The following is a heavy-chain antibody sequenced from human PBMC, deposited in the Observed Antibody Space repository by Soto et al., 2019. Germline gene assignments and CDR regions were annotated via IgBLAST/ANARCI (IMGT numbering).Heavy chain of an antibody. Sequence: GGSLRLSCAASGFTFSVAWMSWVRQAPGKGLEWVGRIKSKTDGGTKDYAAPVQGRFTISRDDSKNTLYLQMDSLKTEDTAVYYCTTVRNGNHVFDYWGQGTLVTVSS. D-gene: IGHD1-1*01. CDR1: GFTFSVAW. CDR2: IKSKTDGGTK. CDR3: TTVRNGNHVFDY. J-gene: IGHJ4*02. V-gene: IGHV3-15*01.